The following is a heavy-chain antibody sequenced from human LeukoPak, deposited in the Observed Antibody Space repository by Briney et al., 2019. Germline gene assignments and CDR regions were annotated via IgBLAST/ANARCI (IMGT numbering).Heavy chain of an antibody. J-gene: IGHJ3*02. V-gene: IGHV1-2*02. Sequence: ASVKVSCKASGYTFTGYYMHWVRQAPGQGLEWMGWINPNSGGTNYAQKFQGRVTMTRDTSISTAYMELSRLRSDDTAVYYCARRYGSGSSYDAFDIWGQGTMVTVSS. CDR3: ARRYGSGSSYDAFDI. CDR2: INPNSGGT. D-gene: IGHD3-10*01. CDR1: GYTFTGYY.